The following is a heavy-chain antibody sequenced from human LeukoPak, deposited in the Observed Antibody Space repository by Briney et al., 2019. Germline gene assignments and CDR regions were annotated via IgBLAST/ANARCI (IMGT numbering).Heavy chain of an antibody. V-gene: IGHV1-2*06. J-gene: IGHJ5*02. CDR2: INPNSGGT. CDR1: GYVFTAYY. CDR3: ARGGATLGSQYNWFDP. D-gene: IGHD3-10*01. Sequence: GASVKVSCKASGYVFTAYYIHWVRLAPGQGPEWMGRINPNSGGTNYAQKFQGRVTMTRDTSINTVYMELSRLRSDDTAVYYCARGGATLGSQYNWFDPWGQGTLVTVSS.